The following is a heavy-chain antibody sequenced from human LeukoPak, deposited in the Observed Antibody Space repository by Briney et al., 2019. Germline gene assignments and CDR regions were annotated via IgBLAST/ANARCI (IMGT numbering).Heavy chain of an antibody. CDR3: VTEAEYCAPVCVKSNWFDP. Sequence: GGSLRLSCVASGFTFSSHAMSWVRPPPGKGLEWVSAISSGKTNYADSVRGRVTITRDESKNTDYLQMDSLRDEDTALYYCVTEAEYCAPVCVKSNWFDPWGQGTLVTVSS. D-gene: IGHD2/OR15-2a*01. CDR2: ISSGKT. CDR1: GFTFSSHA. J-gene: IGHJ5*02. V-gene: IGHV3-23*01.